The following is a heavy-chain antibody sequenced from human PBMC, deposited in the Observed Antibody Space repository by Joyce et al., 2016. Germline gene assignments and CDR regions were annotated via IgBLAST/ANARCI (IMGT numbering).Heavy chain of an antibody. CDR1: GFNVETNY. V-gene: IGHV3-66*02. J-gene: IGHJ4*02. Sequence: EVHLVESGGDLVQPGGSLRLSCAASGFNVETNYMAWVRQAPGKGLEWVSITYNDNSKYYTDSVTGRFTISKDISKNALYLQMKNVRPEDTAIYYCARGGASYDSTGFFSSWGQGTLVTVSS. D-gene: IGHD3-22*01. CDR3: ARGGASYDSTGFFSS. CDR2: TYNDNSK.